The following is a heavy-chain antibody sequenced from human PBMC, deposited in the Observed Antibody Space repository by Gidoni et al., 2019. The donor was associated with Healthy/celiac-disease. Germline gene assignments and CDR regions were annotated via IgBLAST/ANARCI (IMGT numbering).Heavy chain of an antibody. CDR1: GGPFSSYA. J-gene: IGHJ4*02. D-gene: IGHD2-15*01. CDR3: ATSGVGYCSGGSCYS. V-gene: IGHV1-69*04. CDR2: IIPLLGIA. Sequence: QVQLVQSGAEVKKPGSSVKVSCQASGGPFSSYAISWVRQAPGQGLEWMGRIIPLLGIANYAQKFQGRVTITADKSTSTAYMELSSLRSEDTAVYYCATSGVGYCSGGSCYSWGQGTLVTVSS.